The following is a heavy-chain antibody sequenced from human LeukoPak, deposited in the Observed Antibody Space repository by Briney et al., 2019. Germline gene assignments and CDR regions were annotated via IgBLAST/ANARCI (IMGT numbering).Heavy chain of an antibody. D-gene: IGHD4-11*01. CDR3: ARGRVSSSTWYSTYYYFFYMDF. Sequence: SQTLSLTCTVSGGSISSGSYYWSWIRQPAGKRLEWIGRIYTSGSTDYNPSLMSRVTISLDTSKNQFSLSLTSVTAADTAVYFCARGRVSSSTWYSTYYYFFYMDFWGKGTTVTVPS. J-gene: IGHJ6*03. CDR1: GGSISSGSYY. V-gene: IGHV4-61*02. CDR2: IYTSGST.